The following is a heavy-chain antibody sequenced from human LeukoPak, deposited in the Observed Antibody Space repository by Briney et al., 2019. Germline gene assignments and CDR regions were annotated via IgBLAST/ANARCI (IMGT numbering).Heavy chain of an antibody. V-gene: IGHV3-7*01. CDR3: ARDLRAGGTWSYGVYFDL. J-gene: IGHJ2*01. D-gene: IGHD4-17*01. CDR2: IKQDGNEK. CDR1: GFTFRTYW. Sequence: HTGGSLRLSCAASGFTFRTYWMSWVRQAPGKGLEWVANIKQDGNEKYYVDSVKGRFTISRDNAKNSVYLLLNSLTPEDTAVYYCARDLRAGGTWSYGVYFDLWGRGTLVTVSS.